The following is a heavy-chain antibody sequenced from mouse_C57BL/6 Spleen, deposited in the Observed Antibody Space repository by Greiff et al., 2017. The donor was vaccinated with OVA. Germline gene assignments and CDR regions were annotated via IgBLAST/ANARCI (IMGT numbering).Heavy chain of an antibody. D-gene: IGHD2-4*01. CDR3: ARRIYYDYDRRGNYYAMGY. Sequence: QVQLQQPGAELVKPGASVKMSCKASGYTFTSYWITWVKQRPGQGLEWIGDIYPGSGSTNYNEKFKSKATLTVDTSSSTAYMQLSSLTSEDSAVYYCARRIYYDYDRRGNYYAMGYWGQGTSVTVSS. CDR1: GYTFTSYW. CDR2: IYPGSGST. V-gene: IGHV1-55*01. J-gene: IGHJ4*01.